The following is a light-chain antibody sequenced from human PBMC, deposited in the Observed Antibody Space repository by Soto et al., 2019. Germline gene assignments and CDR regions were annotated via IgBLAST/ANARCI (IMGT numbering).Light chain of an antibody. J-gene: IGKJ1*01. V-gene: IGKV1-5*01. Sequence: DIQMTQSPSTLSASVGDRVTITCRASQSISSWSAWYQQKPGKAPKFLIYDASNLESGVPSRFSGSGSGTEFTLTISSLQPDDFATYYCQQYSSYWTFAQGTKVDIK. CDR1: QSISSW. CDR2: DAS. CDR3: QQYSSYWT.